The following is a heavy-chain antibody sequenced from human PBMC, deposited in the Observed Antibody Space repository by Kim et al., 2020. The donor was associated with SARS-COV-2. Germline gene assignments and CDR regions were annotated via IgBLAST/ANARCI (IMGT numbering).Heavy chain of an antibody. D-gene: IGHD2-21*01. Sequence: GGSLRLSCAASGFTFSNYEFNWVRQAPGKGLEWISYIGTSGNNIYYAHSVKGRFTFSRDSAKNSLYLQMDSLRDEDSAVYYCARETINCGGDCYDYWGQG. CDR1: GFTFSNYE. J-gene: IGHJ4*02. CDR2: IGTSGNNI. V-gene: IGHV3-48*03. CDR3: ARETINCGGDCYDY.